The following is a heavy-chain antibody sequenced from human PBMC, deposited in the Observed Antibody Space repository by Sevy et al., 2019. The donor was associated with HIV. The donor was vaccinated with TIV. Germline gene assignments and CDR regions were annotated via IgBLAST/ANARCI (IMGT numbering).Heavy chain of an antibody. D-gene: IGHD3-10*01. CDR1: GFTFRSYG. J-gene: IGHJ3*02. V-gene: IGHV3-30*02. Sequence: GGSLRLSCAASGFTFRSYGMHWVRQAPGKGLEWVAFIRYDGSTKYYADSVKGRFTISRDNSKNTLYLQMNSLRGDDTSLYYCAKGPGMVQGALLSDDIWGQGTMVTVSS. CDR2: IRYDGSTK. CDR3: AKGPGMVQGALLSDDI.